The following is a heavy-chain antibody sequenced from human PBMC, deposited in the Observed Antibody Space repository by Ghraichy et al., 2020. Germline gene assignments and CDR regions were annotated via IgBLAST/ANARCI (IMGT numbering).Heavy chain of an antibody. J-gene: IGHJ4*02. CDR3: ARIQVRGYDFWSGYFDY. CDR1: GFSLSTSGMC. CDR2: IDWDDDK. D-gene: IGHD3-3*01. Sequence: SGPTLVKPTQTLTLTCTFSGFSLSTSGMCVSWIRQPPGKALEWLALIDWDDDKYYSTSLKTRLTISKDTSKNQVVLTMTNMDPVDTATYYCARIQVRGYDFWSGYFDYWGQGTLVTVSS. V-gene: IGHV2-70*01.